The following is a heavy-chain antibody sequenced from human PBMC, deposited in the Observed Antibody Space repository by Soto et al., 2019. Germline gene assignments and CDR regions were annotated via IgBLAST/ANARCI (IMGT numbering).Heavy chain of an antibody. J-gene: IGHJ6*02. Sequence: GGSLRLSCAASEFSFSNFAMTWVRQAPGKGLEWVSTTSSSGTDTYYSDSVKGRFTISRDNSKNTLYLHMTSLRVADTAVYYCAKDYYSDPGYYYLLDVWGQGTTVTVSS. V-gene: IGHV3-23*01. CDR1: EFSFSNFA. CDR3: AKDYYSDPGYYYLLDV. D-gene: IGHD4-17*01. CDR2: TSSSGTDT.